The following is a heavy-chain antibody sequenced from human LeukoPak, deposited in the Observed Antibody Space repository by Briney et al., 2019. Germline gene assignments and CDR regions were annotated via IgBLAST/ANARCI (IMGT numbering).Heavy chain of an antibody. CDR2: INPSGGST. D-gene: IGHD6-19*01. CDR1: GYTFTSYY. J-gene: IGHJ3*02. Sequence: ASVKVSCKASGYTFTSYYMHWVRQAPGQGLEWMGIINPSGGSTSYAQKFQGRVTMTRDTSTSTVYMELSSLRSEDKAVYYCARDLIAVAGSDAFDIWGQGTMVTVSS. V-gene: IGHV1-46*01. CDR3: ARDLIAVAGSDAFDI.